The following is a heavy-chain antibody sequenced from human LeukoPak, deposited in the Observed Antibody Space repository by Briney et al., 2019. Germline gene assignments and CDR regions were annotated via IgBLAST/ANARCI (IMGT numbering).Heavy chain of an antibody. J-gene: IGHJ5*02. V-gene: IGHV3-23*01. CDR3: ARDIVAGIFEDRGSQNWFDP. D-gene: IGHD6-19*01. CDR2: ISGSGGST. Sequence: QPGRSLRLSCEASGFTFDDYAMHWVRQAPGKGLEWVSAISGSGGSTYYADSVKGRFTISRDNSKNTLYLQMNSLRAEDTAVYYCARDIVAGIFEDRGSQNWFDPWGQGTLVTVSS. CDR1: GFTFDDYA.